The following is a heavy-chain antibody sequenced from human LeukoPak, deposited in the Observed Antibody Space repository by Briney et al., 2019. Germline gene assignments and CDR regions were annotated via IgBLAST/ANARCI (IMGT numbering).Heavy chain of an antibody. CDR3: ARDLLNEGNHLDY. V-gene: IGHV4-30-4*01. CDR1: GGSISSGDYY. J-gene: IGHJ4*02. Sequence: SQTLSLTCTVSGGSISSGDYYWSWIRQPPGKGLERIGYIYYSGSTYYNPSLKSRVTISVDTSKNQFSLKLSSVTAADTAVYYCARDLLNEGNHLDYWGQGTLVTVSS. CDR2: IYYSGST. D-gene: IGHD4-23*01.